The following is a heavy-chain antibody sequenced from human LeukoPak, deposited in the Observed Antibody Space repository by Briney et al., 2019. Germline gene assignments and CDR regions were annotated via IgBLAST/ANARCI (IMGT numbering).Heavy chain of an antibody. Sequence: GGSLRLSCAASGFTFSSYGMTWVRQSPGKGLEWVSCITSRGGNTYYADSVKGRFTISRDNSVNTLYLQMNSLRAEDTAIYYCATYYDYVWGGSRRLPYPLDHWGQGTLVTVSS. CDR2: ITSRGGNT. J-gene: IGHJ4*02. D-gene: IGHD3-16*02. CDR1: GFTFSSYG. V-gene: IGHV3-23*01. CDR3: ATYYDYVWGGSRRLPYPLDH.